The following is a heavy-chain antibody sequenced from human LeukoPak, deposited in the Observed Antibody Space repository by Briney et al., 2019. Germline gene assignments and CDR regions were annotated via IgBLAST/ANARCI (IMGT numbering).Heavy chain of an antibody. V-gene: IGHV4-61*02. CDR1: GGSFSSGSYY. CDR2: IYTSGST. Sequence: SQTLSLTCTVSGGSFSSGSYYWSWIRQPAGKGLEWIGRIYTSGSTNYNPSLKSRVTISVDTSKNQFSLKLSSVTAADTAVYYCARGGWDFDYWGQGTLVTVSS. J-gene: IGHJ4*02. D-gene: IGHD1-26*01. CDR3: ARGGWDFDY.